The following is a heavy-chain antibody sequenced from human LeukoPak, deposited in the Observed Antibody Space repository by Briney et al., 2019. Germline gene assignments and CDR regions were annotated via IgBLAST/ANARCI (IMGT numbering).Heavy chain of an antibody. CDR1: GSIFTSYW. V-gene: IGHV5-10-1*01. Sequence: GASLKISCKASGSIFTSYWITWVRQLPGKGLEWMGRIDPSDSYTNYSPSFQGHVTISVDKSISTAYLQWSSLKASDTAMYYCARHLYGMDVWGQGTTVTVSS. CDR2: IDPSDSYT. J-gene: IGHJ6*02. CDR3: ARHLYGMDV.